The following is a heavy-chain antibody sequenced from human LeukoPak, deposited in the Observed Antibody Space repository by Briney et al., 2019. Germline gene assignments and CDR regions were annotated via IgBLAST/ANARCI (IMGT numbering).Heavy chain of an antibody. Sequence: GGSLRLSCAASGFTFSSYAMHWVRQAPGKGLEWVAVISYDGSNKYYADSVKGRFTISRDNSKNTLYLQMNSLRAEDTAVYYCAKDTYSGYDTLSGYWGQGTLVTVSS. CDR1: GFTFSSYA. D-gene: IGHD5-12*01. CDR3: AKDTYSGYDTLSGY. J-gene: IGHJ4*02. CDR2: ISYDGSNK. V-gene: IGHV3-30*04.